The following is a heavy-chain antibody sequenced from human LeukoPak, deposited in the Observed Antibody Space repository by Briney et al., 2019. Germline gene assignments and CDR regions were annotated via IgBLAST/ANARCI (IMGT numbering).Heavy chain of an antibody. CDR2: TSTSGGSA. D-gene: IGHD1-26*01. Sequence: GGSLRLSCAASGFTFSNNAMSWVRQAPGKGLEWVSATSTSGGSAYYADSVKGRFTISRDNSKNTLYLQMNSLRADDTAVYYCARYSGSYYYPPAWDLWGQGTLVTVSS. CDR3: ARYSGSYYYPPAWDL. J-gene: IGHJ4*02. CDR1: GFTFSNNA. V-gene: IGHV3-23*01.